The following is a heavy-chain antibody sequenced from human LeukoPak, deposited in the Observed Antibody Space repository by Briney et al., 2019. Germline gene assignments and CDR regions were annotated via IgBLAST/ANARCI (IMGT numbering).Heavy chain of an antibody. D-gene: IGHD6-13*01. CDR1: GFTFSSYG. J-gene: IGHJ4*02. V-gene: IGHV3-30*18. CDR3: AKARYASSSWYEGYFDY. Sequence: GSLRLSCAASGFTFSSYGMHWVRQAPGKGLEWVAVISYDGSNKYYADSVKGRFTISRDNSKNTLYLQMNSLRAEDTAVYYCAKARYASSSWYEGYFDYWGQGTLVTVSS. CDR2: ISYDGSNK.